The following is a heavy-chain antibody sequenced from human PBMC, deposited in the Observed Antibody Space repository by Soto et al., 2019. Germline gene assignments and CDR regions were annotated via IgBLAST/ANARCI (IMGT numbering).Heavy chain of an antibody. V-gene: IGHV3-30*18. CDR3: AKDPGYYDILTGYYRAPPGPPDY. CDR2: ISYDGSNK. Sequence: GGSLRLSCAASGFTFSSYGMHWVRQAPGKGLEWVAVISYDGSNKYYADSVKGRFTISRDNSKNTLYLQMNSRRAEDTAVYYCAKDPGYYDILTGYYRAPPGPPDYWGQGTLVTVSS. CDR1: GFTFSSYG. J-gene: IGHJ4*02. D-gene: IGHD3-9*01.